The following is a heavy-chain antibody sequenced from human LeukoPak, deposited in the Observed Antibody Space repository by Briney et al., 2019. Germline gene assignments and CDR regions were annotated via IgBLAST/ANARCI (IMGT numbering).Heavy chain of an antibody. CDR3: ARDGRIAAAGSCDY. V-gene: IGHV3-7*01. CDR2: IKEDGSEK. Sequence: PGGSLRLSCAASGFTFSSYWMSWVRQAPGKGLEWVANIKEDGSEKFHVGSVRGRFTISRDNAKNSLYLQMNSLRAEDTAVYYCARDGRIAAAGSCDYWGQGTLVTVSS. J-gene: IGHJ4*02. CDR1: GFTFSSYW. D-gene: IGHD6-13*01.